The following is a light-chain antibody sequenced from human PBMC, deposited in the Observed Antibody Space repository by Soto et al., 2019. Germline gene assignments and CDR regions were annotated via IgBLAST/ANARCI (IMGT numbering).Light chain of an antibody. CDR2: KAS. J-gene: IGKJ4*01. V-gene: IGKV1-5*03. Sequence: DIQMTQSPSTLSASVGDGVTITCRASQTSSSWLAWYQQKPGKAPKFLIYKASTLQSGVPSRFSGSGSGTEFALTITSLQPDDFATYYCQQYSSYPLTFGGGTKVEIK. CDR1: QTSSSW. CDR3: QQYSSYPLT.